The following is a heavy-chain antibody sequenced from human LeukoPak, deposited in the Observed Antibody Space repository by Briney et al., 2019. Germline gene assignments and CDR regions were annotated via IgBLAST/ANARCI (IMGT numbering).Heavy chain of an antibody. CDR1: GFTVTTKT. V-gene: IGHV3-30*18. D-gene: IGHD2-2*01. Sequence: GGSLRLSCAASGFTVTTKTMSWVRHAPGKGLEWVAVISYDGSNKYYADSVKGRFTISRDNSKNTLYLQMNSLRAEDTAVYYCAQDPHCSSTSCYADYDFWSGTPGGGMDVWGQGTTVTVSS. CDR2: ISYDGSNK. CDR3: AQDPHCSSTSCYADYDFWSGTPGGGMDV. J-gene: IGHJ6*02.